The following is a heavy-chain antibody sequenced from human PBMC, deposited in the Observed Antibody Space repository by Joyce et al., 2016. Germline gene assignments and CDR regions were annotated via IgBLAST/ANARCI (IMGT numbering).Heavy chain of an antibody. CDR2: INADNGNT. Sequence: QVHLVQSGAEVKKPGASVKVSCKASGYTFTSYAMHWVRQAPGQRLEWMGWINADNGNTKYSQKFQGRVTITRDTSAITAYIGLSSLRSEGTAVDYCARDLIAGRLYYYGMDVWGQGTTVTVSS. D-gene: IGHD6-6*01. V-gene: IGHV1-3*01. CDR3: ARDLIAGRLYYYGMDV. J-gene: IGHJ6*02. CDR1: GYTFTSYA.